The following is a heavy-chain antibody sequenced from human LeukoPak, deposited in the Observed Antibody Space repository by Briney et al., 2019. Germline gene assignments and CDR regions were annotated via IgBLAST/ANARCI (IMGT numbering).Heavy chain of an antibody. CDR2: IYYSGST. CDR1: GGSISSYY. CDR3: ARGSEFGHCSSTSCRRFDY. V-gene: IGHV4-59*01. J-gene: IGHJ4*02. Sequence: SETLSLTCTVSGGSISSYYWSWIRQPPGKGLEWIGYIYYSGSTNYNPSLKSRVTISVDTSKNQFSLKLSSVTAADTAVYYCARGSEFGHCSSTSCRRFDYWGQGTLVTVSS. D-gene: IGHD2-2*01.